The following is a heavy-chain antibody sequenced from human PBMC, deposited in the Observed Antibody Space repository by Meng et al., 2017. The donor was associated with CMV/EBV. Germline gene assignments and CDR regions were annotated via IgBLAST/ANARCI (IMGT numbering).Heavy chain of an antibody. Sequence: GESLKIYCAASGFTFSNAWMSWVRQAPGKGLEWVGRIKSKTDGGTTDYAAPVKGRFTISRDDSKNTLYLQMNGLKTEDTAVYYCTTDQPFWSGYTYYFDYWGQGTLVTVSS. V-gene: IGHV3-15*01. CDR1: GFTFSNAW. CDR2: IKSKTDGGTT. CDR3: TTDQPFWSGYTYYFDY. J-gene: IGHJ4*02. D-gene: IGHD3-3*02.